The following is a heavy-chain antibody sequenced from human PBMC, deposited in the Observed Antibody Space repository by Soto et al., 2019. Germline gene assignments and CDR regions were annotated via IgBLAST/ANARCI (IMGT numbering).Heavy chain of an antibody. Sequence: QVQLVESGGGVVQPGRSLRLSCAASGFTFSSYGMHWVRQAPGKGLEWVAVISYDGSNKYYAASVKGRFTISRDNSKKTLYLQMNSLRDEDTDVYYCATETGSTVPTEPDYWGQGTLVTVSS. D-gene: IGHD4-4*01. V-gene: IGHV3-30*03. CDR2: ISYDGSNK. CDR3: ATETGSTVPTEPDY. CDR1: GFTFSSYG. J-gene: IGHJ4*02.